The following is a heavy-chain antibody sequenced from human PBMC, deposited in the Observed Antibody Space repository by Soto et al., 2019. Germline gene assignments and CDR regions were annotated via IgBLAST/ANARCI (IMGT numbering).Heavy chain of an antibody. Sequence: EVQLVESGGGLVKPGGSLRLSCAASGFTFSSYSMNWVRQAPGKGLEWVSSISSSSSYIYYADSVKGRFTISRDNAKNSLYLQMNSLRAEDTAVYYCARARGSSGWYGDYWGQGTLVTVSS. D-gene: IGHD6-19*01. CDR1: GFTFSSYS. J-gene: IGHJ4*02. V-gene: IGHV3-21*01. CDR3: ARARGSSGWYGDY. CDR2: ISSSSSYI.